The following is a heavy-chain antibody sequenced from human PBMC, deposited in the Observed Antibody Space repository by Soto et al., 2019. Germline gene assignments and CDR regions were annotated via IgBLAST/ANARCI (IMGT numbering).Heavy chain of an antibody. CDR3: AGGHSWKLVDY. Sequence: SETLSLTCSVSGGSISSDYWSWIRQSPDKGLEWIGYIYNSGDTNFNPSVQSRVTMSVDTAKNQFSLKMTSVTAADTAVYYCAGGHSWKLVDYWGQGNLVTVSS. CDR2: IYNSGDT. V-gene: IGHV4-59*01. J-gene: IGHJ4*02. D-gene: IGHD6-6*01. CDR1: GGSISSDY.